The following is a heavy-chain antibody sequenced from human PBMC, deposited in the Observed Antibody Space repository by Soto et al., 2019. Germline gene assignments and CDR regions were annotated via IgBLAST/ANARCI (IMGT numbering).Heavy chain of an antibody. Sequence: QVQLVQSGAEVKKPGASVKVSCKASGYTFTGNYMHXVRQAPGQGLEWMGWINPNSGGTNYAQKFQGRVTVTRDTSITTAYMELSRLRSDDTAVYYCARDGDSSSPFDIWGQGTMVTVSS. CDR1: GYTFTGNY. CDR3: ARDGDSSSPFDI. J-gene: IGHJ3*02. CDR2: INPNSGGT. D-gene: IGHD6-6*01. V-gene: IGHV1-2*02.